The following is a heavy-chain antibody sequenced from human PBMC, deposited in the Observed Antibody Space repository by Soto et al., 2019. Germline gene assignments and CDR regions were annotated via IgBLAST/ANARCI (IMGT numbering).Heavy chain of an antibody. Sequence: PGGSLRLSCAASGFTFDDYAMHWVRQAPGKGLEWVSGISWNSGSIGYADSVKGRFTISRDNAKNSLYLQMNSLRAEDTALYYCAKDFSSGWWSEYFQHWGQGTLVTVSS. CDR3: AKDFSSGWWSEYFQH. D-gene: IGHD6-19*01. CDR2: ISWNSGSI. CDR1: GFTFDDYA. J-gene: IGHJ1*01. V-gene: IGHV3-9*01.